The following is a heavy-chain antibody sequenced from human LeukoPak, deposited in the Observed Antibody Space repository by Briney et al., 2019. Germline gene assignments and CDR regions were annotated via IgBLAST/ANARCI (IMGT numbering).Heavy chain of an antibody. V-gene: IGHV1-24*01. Sequence: ASVKVSCKVSGYTLTELSMHWVRQAPGKGLEWMGGFDPEDGETIYAQKFQGRVTMTEDTSTDTACMELSSLRSEDTAVYYCATGGVYNALSENYGMDVWGQGTTVTVSS. CDR1: GYTLTELS. J-gene: IGHJ6*02. CDR3: ATGGVYNALSENYGMDV. D-gene: IGHD3-10*01. CDR2: FDPEDGET.